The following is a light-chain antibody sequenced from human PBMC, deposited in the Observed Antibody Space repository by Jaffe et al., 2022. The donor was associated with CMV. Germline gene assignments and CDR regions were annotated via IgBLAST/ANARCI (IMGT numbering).Light chain of an antibody. J-gene: IGKJ2*01. CDR3: QKLGNSPES. CDR1: QTVTTSY. Sequence: DIVLTQSPGTLALSPGERATLSCRASQTVTTSYLAWYQHKPGQAPRLLIYGVSVRAAGTPDRFSGTGSGTDFTLTISRLEPEDFAVYYCQKLGNSPESFGQGTKLEIK. V-gene: IGKV3-20*01. CDR2: GVS.